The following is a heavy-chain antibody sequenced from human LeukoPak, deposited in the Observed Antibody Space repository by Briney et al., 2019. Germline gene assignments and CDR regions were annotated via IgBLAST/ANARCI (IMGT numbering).Heavy chain of an antibody. J-gene: IGHJ4*02. Sequence: ASVKVSCKASGYTFTSYGISWVRQAPGQGLEWMGGIIPIFGTANYAQKFQGRVTITADESTSTAYMELSSLRSEDTAVYYCAGGGSSGDSVDYWGQGTLVTVSS. D-gene: IGHD6-6*01. CDR2: IIPIFGTA. V-gene: IGHV1-69*13. CDR1: GYTFTSYG. CDR3: AGGGSSGDSVDY.